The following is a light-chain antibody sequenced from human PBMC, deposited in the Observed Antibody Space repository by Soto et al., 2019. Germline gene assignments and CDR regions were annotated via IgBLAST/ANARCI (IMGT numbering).Light chain of an antibody. CDR1: QTVISTY. Sequence: EIVLTQSPGTLSLSPGERATLSFRASQTVISTYLAWYQQKPGQAPRLLIYGASSRATGVPDRFSGSGSGTDFTLTISRLEPDDFAVYFCQQYGTSPGTFGQGTKVAI. CDR3: QQYGTSPGT. J-gene: IGKJ2*01. V-gene: IGKV3-20*01. CDR2: GAS.